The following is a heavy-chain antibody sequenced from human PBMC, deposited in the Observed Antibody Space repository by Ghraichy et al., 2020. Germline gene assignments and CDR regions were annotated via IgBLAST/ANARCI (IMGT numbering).Heavy chain of an antibody. V-gene: IGHV3-30*18. CDR1: GFTFSSYG. J-gene: IGHJ6*02. D-gene: IGHD3-22*01. Sequence: GESLNISCAASGFTFSSYGMHWVRQAPGKGLEWVAVISYDGSNKYYADSVKGRFTISRDNSRNTLYLQMNSLRAEDTAVYYCAKDIDSSGYYYYYYGMDVWGQGTTVTVSS. CDR2: ISYDGSNK. CDR3: AKDIDSSGYYYYYYGMDV.